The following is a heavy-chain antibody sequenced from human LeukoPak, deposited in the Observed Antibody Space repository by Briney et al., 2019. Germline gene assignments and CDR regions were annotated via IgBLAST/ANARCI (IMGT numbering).Heavy chain of an antibody. CDR2: ISGGGGRT. Sequence: PGGSLRLSCAVSGFIFSSYAMSWVRQAPGKGLEWVSAISGGGGRTYYTDSVKGRFTISRDNSKNTLYLQMNSLRAEDTAVYYCAKDNDFWSGYLDYWGQGTLVTVSS. CDR3: AKDNDFWSGYLDY. V-gene: IGHV3-23*01. CDR1: GFIFSSYA. J-gene: IGHJ4*02. D-gene: IGHD3-3*01.